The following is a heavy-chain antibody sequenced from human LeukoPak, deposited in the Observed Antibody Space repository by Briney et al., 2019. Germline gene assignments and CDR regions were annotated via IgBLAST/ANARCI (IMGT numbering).Heavy chain of an antibody. Sequence: SETLSLTCTVSGGSISSRSYYWGWIRQPPGKGLEWIGSIYYSGSTYYNPSLKSRVTISVDTSKIQFSLNLSSVTAADTAVYYCARDSCSSTSCRKKFDDWGQGTLVTVSS. J-gene: IGHJ4*02. CDR1: GGSISSRSYY. CDR2: IYYSGST. D-gene: IGHD2-2*01. CDR3: ARDSCSSTSCRKKFDD. V-gene: IGHV4-39*07.